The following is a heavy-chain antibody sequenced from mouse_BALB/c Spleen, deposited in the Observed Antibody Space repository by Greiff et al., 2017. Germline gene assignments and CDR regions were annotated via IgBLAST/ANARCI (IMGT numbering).Heavy chain of an antibody. D-gene: IGHD1-1*01. CDR1: GFTFSSYA. CDR2: ISSGGST. CDR3: ARFITTVVVRAMDY. J-gene: IGHJ4*01. Sequence: EVHLVESGGGLVKPGGSLKLSCAASGFTFSSYAMSWVRQTPEKRLEWVASISSGGSTYYPDSVKGRFTISRDNARNILYLQMSSLRSEDTAMYYCARFITTVVVRAMDYWGQGTSVTVSS. V-gene: IGHV5-6-5*01.